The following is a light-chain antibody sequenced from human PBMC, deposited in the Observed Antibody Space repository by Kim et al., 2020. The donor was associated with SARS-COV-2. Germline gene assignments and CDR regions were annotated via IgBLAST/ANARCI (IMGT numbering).Light chain of an antibody. J-gene: IGKJ2*01. Sequence: EIVMTQSPATLSVSPGERATLSCRASQSVSSNLAWYQQKPSQAPRLLIYGASTRATGIPARFSGSGSGTEFTLTISSLQSEDFAVYYCQQYNNWPPALYTFGQGTKLEI. V-gene: IGKV3-15*01. CDR2: GAS. CDR1: QSVSSN. CDR3: QQYNNWPPALYT.